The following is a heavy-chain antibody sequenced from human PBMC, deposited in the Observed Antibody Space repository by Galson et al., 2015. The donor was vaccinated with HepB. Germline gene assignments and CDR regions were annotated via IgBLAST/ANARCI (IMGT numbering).Heavy chain of an antibody. V-gene: IGHV1-8*01. CDR1: GYTFTSYD. CDR2: MNPNSGNT. J-gene: IGHJ6*03. CDR3: AREGTRDGYKYGYYYYYMDV. D-gene: IGHD5-24*01. Sequence: SVKVSCKASGYTFTSYDINWVRQATGQGLEWMGWMNPNSGNTGYAQKFQGRVTMTRNTSISTAYMELSSLRSEDTAVYYCAREGTRDGYKYGYYYYYMDVWGKGTTVTVSS.